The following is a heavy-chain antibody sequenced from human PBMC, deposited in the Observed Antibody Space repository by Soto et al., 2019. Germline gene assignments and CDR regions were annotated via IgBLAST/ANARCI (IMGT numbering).Heavy chain of an antibody. CDR1: GYSISSGYY. V-gene: IGHV4-38-2*01. D-gene: IGHD3-22*01. CDR2: IYHSGST. CDR3: ARVNYYDSSGYHSRTGDYFDY. Sequence: SETLSLTCAVSGYSISSGYYWGWIRQPPGKGLEWIGSIYHSGSTYYNPSLKSRVTISVDTSKNQLSLKLSSVTAADTAVYYCARVNYYDSSGYHSRTGDYFDYWGQGTLVTVSS. J-gene: IGHJ4*02.